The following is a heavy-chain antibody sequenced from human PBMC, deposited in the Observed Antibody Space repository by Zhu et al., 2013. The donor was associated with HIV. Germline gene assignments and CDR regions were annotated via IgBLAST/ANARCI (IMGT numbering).Heavy chain of an antibody. Sequence: QVQLVQSGAEVKKPGSSVKVSCKASGGTFSNYAVSWVRQAPGQGLEWMGGIIPIFGTTTYAQKFQGRVTITADESTSTAYMELSSLISEDTAVYYCATRPRGVVVMTTTSNFDYWGQGTLVTVSS. CDR3: ATRPRGVVVMTTTSNFDY. CDR1: GGTFSNYA. V-gene: IGHV1-69*01. CDR2: IIPIFGTT. J-gene: IGHJ4*02. D-gene: IGHD3-22*01.